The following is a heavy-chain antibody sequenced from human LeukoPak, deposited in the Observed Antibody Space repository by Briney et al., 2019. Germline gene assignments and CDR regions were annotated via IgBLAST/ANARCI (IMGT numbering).Heavy chain of an antibody. D-gene: IGHD2-2*02. CDR2: IKQDGSGK. V-gene: IGHV3-7*03. J-gene: IGHJ6*02. CDR1: GFTFTYYW. Sequence: GGSLRLSCEVSGFTFTYYWMSWVRQAPGKGLEWVANIKQDGSGKFYVDSVKGRFTISRDNAKNSLFLQLNSLGVEDTAVYYCSRGPLYEVPYYQHYYGLDVWGQGTTVAVSS. CDR3: SRGPLYEVPYYQHYYGLDV.